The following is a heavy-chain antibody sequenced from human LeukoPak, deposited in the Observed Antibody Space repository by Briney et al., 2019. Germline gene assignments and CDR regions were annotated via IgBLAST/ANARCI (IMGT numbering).Heavy chain of an antibody. V-gene: IGHV1-69*05. J-gene: IGHJ4*02. Sequence: ASVKVSCKASGGTFSSYAISWVRQAPGQGLEWMGRIIPIFGTANYAQKFQGRVTITTDESTSTAYMELSSLRSEDTAVYYCARDRAYSGSYPSDYWGQGTLVTVSS. CDR3: ARDRAYSGSYPSDY. D-gene: IGHD1-26*01. CDR2: IIPIFGTA. CDR1: GGTFSSYA.